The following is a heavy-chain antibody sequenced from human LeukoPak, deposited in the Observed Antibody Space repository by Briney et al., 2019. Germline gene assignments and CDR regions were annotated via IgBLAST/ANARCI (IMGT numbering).Heavy chain of an antibody. CDR1: GYTFTGYY. J-gene: IGHJ4*02. V-gene: IGHV1-2*06. Sequence: ASVKVSCKASGYTFTGYYMHWVRQAPGQGLEWMGRINPNSGGTNYAQKFQGRVTMTRDTSISTAYMELSRLRSDDTAVYYCASYGGWYLGSIEYYFDYWGQGTLVTVSS. D-gene: IGHD6-19*01. CDR3: ASYGGWYLGSIEYYFDY. CDR2: INPNSGGT.